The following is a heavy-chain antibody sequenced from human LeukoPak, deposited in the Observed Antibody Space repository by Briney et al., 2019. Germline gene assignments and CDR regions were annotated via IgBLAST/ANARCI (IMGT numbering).Heavy chain of an antibody. CDR3: ARTSSAWYFVDC. D-gene: IGHD6-19*01. V-gene: IGHV4-59*01. Sequence: PSETLSLTCTVSGGSISGYYWSWIRQPAGKGLEWIAYISSSGSTYYNPSLRSRVTISVDTSKNQFSLKLSSVTAAATAIYYCARTSSAWYFVDCWGQGTLVTVSS. CDR1: GGSISGYY. J-gene: IGHJ4*02. CDR2: ISSSGST.